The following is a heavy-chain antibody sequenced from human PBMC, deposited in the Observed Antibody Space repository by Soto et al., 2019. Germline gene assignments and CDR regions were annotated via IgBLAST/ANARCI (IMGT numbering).Heavy chain of an antibody. CDR1: GGTFSSYA. J-gene: IGHJ4*01. CDR3: ALVCTYPGDY. Sequence: QVQLVQSGAEVKKPGSSVKVSCKASGGTFSSYAIGWVRQAPGQGLEWMGGIIPIFGTPNYAQKFQGRVTTTVDESTSTAYMALSSLSSEDTAVYYGALVCTYPGDYWGPGTLVTVSS. D-gene: IGHD3-16*01. CDR2: IIPIFGTP. V-gene: IGHV1-69*12.